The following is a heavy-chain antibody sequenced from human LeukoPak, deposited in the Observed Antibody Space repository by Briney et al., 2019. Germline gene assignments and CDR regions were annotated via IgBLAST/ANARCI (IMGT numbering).Heavy chain of an antibody. D-gene: IGHD5-24*01. J-gene: IGHJ6*03. Sequence: GASVKVSCKASGGTFSSYAISWVRQAPGQGLEWMGGIIPIFGTANYAQKFQGRVTITADESTSTAYMELSSLRSEDTAVYYCARAGGSARWLQKAYYYMDVWGKGTTVTISS. CDR3: ARAGGSARWLQKAYYYMDV. CDR1: GGTFSSYA. V-gene: IGHV1-69*13. CDR2: IIPIFGTA.